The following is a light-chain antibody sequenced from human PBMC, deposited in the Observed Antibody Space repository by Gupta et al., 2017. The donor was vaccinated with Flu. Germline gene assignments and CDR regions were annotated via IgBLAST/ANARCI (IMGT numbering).Light chain of an antibody. CDR1: SSDVGGHNY. CDR2: EVA. CDR3: SSYTNSLV. V-gene: IGLV2-14*01. J-gene: IGLJ3*02. Sequence: GQSITISCTGTSSDVGGHNYVPWYQQHPGKAPKVLIYEVAKRPSGVSDRFSGSRSGNTASLTISGLQAGDEANYYCSSYTNSLVFGGGTKLTVL.